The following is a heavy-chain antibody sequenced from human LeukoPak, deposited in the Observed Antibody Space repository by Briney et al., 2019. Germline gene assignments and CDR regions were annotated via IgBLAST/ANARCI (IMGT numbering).Heavy chain of an antibody. CDR1: GGSFSGYY. Sequence: SETLSLTCAVYGGSFSGYYWSWIRQPPGKGLEWIGEINHSGSTNYNPSLKSRVTISVDTSKNQFSLKLSSVTAADTAVYYCTRTGTGARLDYWGQGTLVTVSS. D-gene: IGHD6-6*01. CDR3: TRTGTGARLDY. CDR2: INHSGST. V-gene: IGHV4-34*01. J-gene: IGHJ4*02.